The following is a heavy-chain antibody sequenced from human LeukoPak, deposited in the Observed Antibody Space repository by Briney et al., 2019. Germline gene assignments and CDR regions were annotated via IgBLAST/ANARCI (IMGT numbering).Heavy chain of an antibody. CDR1: GFTFSSYG. D-gene: IGHD3-22*01. V-gene: IGHV3-33*06. CDR3: AKDEVGGYYYDSSGPTWDY. J-gene: IGHJ4*02. Sequence: GRSLRLSCAASGFTFSSYGMHWVRQALGKGLEWVAVIWYDGSNKYYADSVKGRFTISRDNSKNPLYLQMNSLRAEDTAVYYCAKDEVGGYYYDSSGPTWDYWGQGTLVTVSS. CDR2: IWYDGSNK.